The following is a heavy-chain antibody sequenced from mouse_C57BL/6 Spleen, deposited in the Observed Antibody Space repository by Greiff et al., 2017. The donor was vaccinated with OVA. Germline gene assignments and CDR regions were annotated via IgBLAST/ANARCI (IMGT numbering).Heavy chain of an antibody. V-gene: IGHV1-55*01. D-gene: IGHD2-2*01. CDR2: IYPGSGST. J-gene: IGHJ1*03. CDR3: ARSIYGNDEHWYFDV. CDR1: GYTFTSYW. Sequence: QVQLQQPGAELVKPGASVKMSCKASGYTFTSYWITWVKQRPGQGLEWIGDIYPGSGSTNYNEKFKSKATLTVDTSSSTAYMQLSSLTSEDSAVYYCARSIYGNDEHWYFDVWGTGTTVTVSS.